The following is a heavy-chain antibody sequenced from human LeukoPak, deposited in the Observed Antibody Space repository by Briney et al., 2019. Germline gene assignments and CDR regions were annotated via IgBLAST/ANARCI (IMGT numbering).Heavy chain of an antibody. CDR1: GFTFSSYG. D-gene: IGHD3-22*01. Sequence: GGSLRLSCAASGFTFSSYGMHWVRQAPGKGLEWVAFIRYDGSNKYYADSVKGRFTISRDNSKNTLYLQMNSLRAEDTAVYYCAKGDTYYYDSSGYYIDYWGQGTLVTVSS. CDR2: IRYDGSNK. V-gene: IGHV3-30*02. CDR3: AKGDTYYYDSSGYYIDY. J-gene: IGHJ4*02.